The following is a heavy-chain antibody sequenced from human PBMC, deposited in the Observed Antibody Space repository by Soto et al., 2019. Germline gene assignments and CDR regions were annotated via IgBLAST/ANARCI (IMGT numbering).Heavy chain of an antibody. D-gene: IGHD3-10*01. J-gene: IGHJ4*02. CDR3: ANLPLYGSGFDC. V-gene: IGHV3-9*01. CDR1: GFTFDDYA. Sequence: EVQLVESGGGLVQPGGSLRLSCAASGFTFDDYAIHWVRHIPGKGLEWVSGISWNGAATGYADSVKGRVTISRDNAKNSLYRQMTSQRTDDTAMYYCANLPLYGSGFDCWGQGTLVTVSS. CDR2: ISWNGAAT.